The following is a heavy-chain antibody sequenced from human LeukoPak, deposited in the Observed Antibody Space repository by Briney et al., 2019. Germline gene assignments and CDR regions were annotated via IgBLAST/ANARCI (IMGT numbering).Heavy chain of an antibody. CDR2: ISWNSGSI. J-gene: IGHJ4*02. Sequence: GGYLRLSCAGSGFTFGDYAMHWVRQAPGKGLEWVSGISWNSGSIGYADSVEGRFTISRDNAKNSLYLQMNSLRAEDMALYYCAKVGAVRPGWYYFDYWGQGTLVTVSS. D-gene: IGHD6-6*01. CDR3: AKVGAVRPGWYYFDY. V-gene: IGHV3-9*03. CDR1: GFTFGDYA.